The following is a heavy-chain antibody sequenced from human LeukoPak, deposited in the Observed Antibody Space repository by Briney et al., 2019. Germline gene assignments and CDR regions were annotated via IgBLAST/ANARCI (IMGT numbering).Heavy chain of an antibody. Sequence: PGGSLRLSCAASGFTFSSYEMNWVRQAPGKGLEWVSYISSSGSTIYYADSVKGRFTISRDNAKNSLYLQMNSLRAEDTAVYYCARGVEYYYDSSGLFDYWGQGTLVTVSS. CDR1: GFTFSSYE. D-gene: IGHD3-22*01. CDR2: ISSSGSTI. CDR3: ARGVEYYYDSSGLFDY. J-gene: IGHJ4*02. V-gene: IGHV3-48*03.